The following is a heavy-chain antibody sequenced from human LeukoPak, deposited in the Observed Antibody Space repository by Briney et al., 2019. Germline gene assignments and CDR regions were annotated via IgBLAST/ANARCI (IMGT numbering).Heavy chain of an antibody. CDR3: VRKGVGTTLTSIYDKNPFEH. V-gene: IGHV3-48*03. CDR2: ISGSGTSI. CDR1: GFTFSNYE. D-gene: IGHD1-26*01. Sequence: GGSLRLSCAASGFTFSNYEINWVRQAPGRGLEWISYISGSGTSIYHANSVKGRFTISRDNSKNTLYLQMGSLRAEDMAVYYCVRKGVGTTLTSIYDKNPFEHWGQGTLVTVSS. J-gene: IGHJ4*02.